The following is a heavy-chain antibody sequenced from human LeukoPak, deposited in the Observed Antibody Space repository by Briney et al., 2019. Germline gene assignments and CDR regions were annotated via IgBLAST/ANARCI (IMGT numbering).Heavy chain of an antibody. CDR3: ARDRSSYEYYFDS. J-gene: IGHJ4*02. CDR2: ISYDGRNE. D-gene: IGHD5-12*01. Sequence: PGRSLRLSCAASGFTFNNYAMHWVRQAPGKGLEWVAVISYDGRNEYYADSVKGRFTISRDNSKNTLYLQMHSLRAEDTAVYYCARDRSSYEYYFDSWGQGTLVTLSS. V-gene: IGHV3-30*04. CDR1: GFTFNNYA.